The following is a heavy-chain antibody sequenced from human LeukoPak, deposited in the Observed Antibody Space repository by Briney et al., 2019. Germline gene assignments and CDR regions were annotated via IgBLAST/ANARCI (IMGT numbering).Heavy chain of an antibody. J-gene: IGHJ4*02. D-gene: IGHD2-8*01. CDR2: ISSSSYI. CDR1: GFTFSSYS. Sequence: PGGSLRLSCAASGFTFSSYSMNWVRQAPGKGLEWVSSISSSSYIYYADSVKGRFTISRDNAKNTLYLQMNSLRAEDTAVYYCAREFLGGGTRHFDYWGQGTLVTVSS. V-gene: IGHV3-21*01. CDR3: AREFLGGGTRHFDY.